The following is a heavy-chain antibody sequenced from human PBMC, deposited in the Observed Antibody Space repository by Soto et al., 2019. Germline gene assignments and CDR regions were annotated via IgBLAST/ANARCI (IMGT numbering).Heavy chain of an antibody. CDR3: ARVSLVGPSGGRYFDY. CDR2: IKNKANSYTT. CDR1: GFTFSAHY. J-gene: IGHJ4*02. Sequence: EVQLVESGGGLVQPGGSLRLSCAASGFTFSAHYMDWVRQAPGKGLEWVGRIKNKANSYTTEYAASVEGRFTISREDSQSYLYLQMNSLKTEDTAVYYCARVSLVGPSGGRYFDYWGQGTQVALSS. D-gene: IGHD1-26*01. V-gene: IGHV3-72*01.